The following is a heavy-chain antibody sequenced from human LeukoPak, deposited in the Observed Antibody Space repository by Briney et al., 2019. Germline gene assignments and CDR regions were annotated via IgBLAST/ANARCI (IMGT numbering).Heavy chain of an antibody. CDR3: ARDLGPYTGSYYSYYHYMDV. V-gene: IGHV1-2*02. CDR2: INPNSGGT. J-gene: IGHJ6*03. Sequence: ASVKVSCKASGYTFTGYYIHWVRQAPGQGLEWMGWINPNSGGTNYAQKFQGRVTMTSDTSINTAYMELSRLRSDDTAMYYCARDLGPYTGSYYSYYHYMDVWGEGTSVTVSS. D-gene: IGHD1-26*01. CDR1: GYTFTGYY.